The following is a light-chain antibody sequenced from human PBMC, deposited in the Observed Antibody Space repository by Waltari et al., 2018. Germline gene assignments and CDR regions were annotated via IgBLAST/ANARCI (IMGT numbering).Light chain of an antibody. Sequence: SFQLTQTPSVSVSPGETASISCSGETWGDKYASSYQHKPGQSPVLLIYQDNMRPSGIPERFSGSNSGNTATLTISGTQAMDEADYYCQAWHTSTFVLFGGGTKLTVL. CDR3: QAWHTSTFVL. J-gene: IGLJ2*01. V-gene: IGLV3-1*01. CDR1: TWGDKY. CDR2: QDN.